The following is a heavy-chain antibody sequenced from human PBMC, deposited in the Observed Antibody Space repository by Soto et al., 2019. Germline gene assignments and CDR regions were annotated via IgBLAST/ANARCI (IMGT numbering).Heavy chain of an antibody. Sequence: EVQLLESGGGLIQPGGSLRLSCAASGFTFSTYDLSWVRQAPGKGLEWVSSISGSGGSTYYADSVKGRSNISRDNSKKTLYVQMSSLRAEDTAVYYCAKVYYYGSGCYYNFYFDYWGQGTLVTVSS. CDR3: AKVYYYGSGCYYNFYFDY. CDR1: GFTFSTYD. D-gene: IGHD3-10*01. J-gene: IGHJ4*02. V-gene: IGHV3-23*01. CDR2: ISGSGGST.